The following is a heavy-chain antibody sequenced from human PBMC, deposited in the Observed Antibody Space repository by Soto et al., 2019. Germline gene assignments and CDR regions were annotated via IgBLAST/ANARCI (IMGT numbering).Heavy chain of an antibody. V-gene: IGHV2-5*08. Sequence: TLSLTCTFSGDSSSTYYWSWIRQPPGKALEWLALIYWDDDKRYNPSLESRLTINRDTSKNQVVLTMTNMDPVDSGTYLCAHTTGAAIVRGNIISLGWMDSWGQGALVTVSS. CDR1: GDSSSTYYWS. CDR3: AHTTGAAIVRGNIISLGWMDS. J-gene: IGHJ4*02. D-gene: IGHD3-10*01. CDR2: IYWDDDK.